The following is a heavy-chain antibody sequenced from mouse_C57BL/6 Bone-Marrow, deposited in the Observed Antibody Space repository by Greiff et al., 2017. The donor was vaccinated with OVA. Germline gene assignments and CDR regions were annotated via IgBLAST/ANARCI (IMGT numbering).Heavy chain of an antibody. Sequence: EVKVEESGGGLVQPGGSMKLSCVASGFTFSNYWMNWVRQSPEKGLEWVAQIRLKSDNYATHYAESVKGRFTISRDDSKSSVYLQMSNLKAEDTGIYYCTGRGFYYFDYWGQGTTLTVSS. V-gene: IGHV6-3*01. J-gene: IGHJ2*01. CDR2: IRLKSDNYAT. CDR1: GFTFSNYW. CDR3: TGRGFYYFDY.